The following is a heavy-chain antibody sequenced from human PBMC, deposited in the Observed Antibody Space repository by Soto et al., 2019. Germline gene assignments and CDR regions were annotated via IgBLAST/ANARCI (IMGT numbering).Heavy chain of an antibody. CDR3: ARPVDYGDYALGY. CDR1: GGSISSGGYS. Sequence: PSETLSLTCAVSGGSISSGGYSWSWIRQPPGKGLEWIGYIYHSGSTYYNPSLKSRVTISVDRSKNQFSLQWSSLKASDTAMYYCARPVDYGDYALGYWGQGTLVTVSS. CDR2: IYHSGST. D-gene: IGHD4-17*01. J-gene: IGHJ4*02. V-gene: IGHV4-30-2*01.